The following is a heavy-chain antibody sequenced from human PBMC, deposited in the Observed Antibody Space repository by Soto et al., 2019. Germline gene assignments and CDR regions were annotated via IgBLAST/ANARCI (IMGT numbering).Heavy chain of an antibody. CDR3: ATSLVVVVDPRFDY. CDR1: GFTFSSYW. V-gene: IGHV3-21*01. J-gene: IGHJ4*02. D-gene: IGHD2-15*01. CDR2: ISSSSSYI. Sequence: GGSLRLSCAASGFTFSSYWMSWVRQAPGKGLEWVSSISSSSSYIYYADSVKGRFTISRDNAKNSLYLQMNSLRAEDTAVYYCATSLVVVVDPRFDYWGQGTLVTVSS.